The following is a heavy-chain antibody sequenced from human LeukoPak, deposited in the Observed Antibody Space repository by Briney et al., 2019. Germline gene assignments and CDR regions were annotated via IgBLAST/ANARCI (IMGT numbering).Heavy chain of an antibody. Sequence: PSETLSLTCTVSGYSISSGYYWGWIRQPPGKGLEWIGSIYYSGSTYYNPSLKSRVTISVDTSKNQFSLKLSSVTAADTAVYYCASRDYYDSSEPDAFDIWGQGTMVTVSS. D-gene: IGHD3-22*01. CDR2: IYYSGST. J-gene: IGHJ3*02. V-gene: IGHV4-38-2*02. CDR1: GYSISSGYY. CDR3: ASRDYYDSSEPDAFDI.